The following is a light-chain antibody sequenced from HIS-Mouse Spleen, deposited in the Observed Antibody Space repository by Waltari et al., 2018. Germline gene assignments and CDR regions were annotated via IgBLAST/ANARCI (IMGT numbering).Light chain of an antibody. V-gene: IGKV1-8*01. Sequence: AIRMTQSPSSLSASTGDRVTITCRASQGISSYLAWYQQKPGKAPKLLIYAASTLQSGVPSRCSGSGSGTDFTLTISCLQSEDFATYYCQQYYSYPYTFGQGTKLEIK. CDR3: QQYYSYPYT. CDR2: AAS. CDR1: QGISSY. J-gene: IGKJ2*01.